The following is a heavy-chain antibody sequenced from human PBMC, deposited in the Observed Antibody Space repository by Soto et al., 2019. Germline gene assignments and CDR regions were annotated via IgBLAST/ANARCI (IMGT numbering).Heavy chain of an antibody. J-gene: IGHJ4*02. CDR1: GFTFSKFA. CDR3: AKARLELRPSSFDH. D-gene: IGHD1-7*01. CDR2: VTGRGTSA. Sequence: VHLLESGGGLVQPGGSLRLSCAASGFTFSKFAMAWVRQAPGKGLEWVSGVTGRGTSAFYAESVKGRFTVSRDNSENRLSLQMSSLRDEDTAVYYCAKARLELRPSSFDHWGQGALVTVSS. V-gene: IGHV3-23*01.